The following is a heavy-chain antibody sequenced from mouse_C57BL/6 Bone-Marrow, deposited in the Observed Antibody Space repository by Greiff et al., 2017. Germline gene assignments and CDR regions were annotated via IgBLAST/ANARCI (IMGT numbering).Heavy chain of an antibody. J-gene: IGHJ3*01. CDR2: INPGSGGT. Sequence: QVQLQQSGAELVRPGTSVKVSCKASGYAFTNYLIEWVKQRPGQGLEWIGVINPGSGGTNYNEKFKGKATLTADKSSSTAYMQLSSLTSEESAVYFCARSGDYEGAWFAYWGQGTLVTVSA. CDR1: GYAFTNYL. D-gene: IGHD2-4*01. V-gene: IGHV1-54*01. CDR3: ARSGDYEGAWFAY.